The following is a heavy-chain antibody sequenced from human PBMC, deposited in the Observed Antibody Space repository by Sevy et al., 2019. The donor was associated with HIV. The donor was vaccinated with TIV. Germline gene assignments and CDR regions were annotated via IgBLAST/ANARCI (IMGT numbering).Heavy chain of an antibody. CDR3: ARESGGDWYLDY. J-gene: IGHJ4*02. CDR2: IFSEGNMK. Sequence: GGSLRLSCAASGFTFSSYGMHWVRQAPGKGLEWVAGIFSEGNMKYYIDSVKGRFTMTRYNSEHTLYLQINSLGAENTTISYCARESGGDWYLDYWGQGTLVTVSS. CDR1: GFTFSSYG. D-gene: IGHD2-21*02. V-gene: IGHV3-33*01.